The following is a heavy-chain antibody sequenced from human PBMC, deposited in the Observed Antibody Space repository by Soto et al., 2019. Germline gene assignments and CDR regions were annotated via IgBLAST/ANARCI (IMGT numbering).Heavy chain of an antibody. J-gene: IGHJ6*04. V-gene: IGHV1-69*06. CDR2: IIPIFGTA. D-gene: IGHD4-4*01. Sequence: SVKVSCEASGGTFSIYAISWVRQAPGQGLEWMGGIIPIFGTANYAQKFQGRVTITADKSTSTAYMELSSLRSEDTAVYYCARATVTTFVVAQPHYYYYGMDASGKGTTVTLSS. CDR1: GGTFSIYA. CDR3: ARATVTTFVVAQPHYYYYGMDA.